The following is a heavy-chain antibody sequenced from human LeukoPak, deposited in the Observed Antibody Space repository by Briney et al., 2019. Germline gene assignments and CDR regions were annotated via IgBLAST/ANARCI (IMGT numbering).Heavy chain of an antibody. Sequence: SETLSLTCAVYGGSFSGYYWTWIRQPPGKGLEWIGYIYSSGSANYNPSLKSRVIISGDTSKNQISLRLTSVTAADTAMYFCARHRDYYDTWGHGTLVTVSS. CDR2: IYSSGSA. J-gene: IGHJ4*01. CDR1: GGSFSGYY. CDR3: ARHRDYYDT. V-gene: IGHV4-59*08. D-gene: IGHD3-22*01.